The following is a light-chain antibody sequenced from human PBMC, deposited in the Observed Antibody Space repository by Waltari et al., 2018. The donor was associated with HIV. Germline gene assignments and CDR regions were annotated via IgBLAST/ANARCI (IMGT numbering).Light chain of an antibody. J-gene: IGKJ2*01. V-gene: IGKV1-5*03. CDR2: KAS. Sequence: DIQMTQSPSTLSASVGDRVTITCRASQDVKNWLAWYQQKSGKVPKLLIYKASNLEYGVSSRFSGSGSGTRFTLIIDSLQPDDFATYYCQQYNSDFYTFGQGTKLEI. CDR3: QQYNSDFYT. CDR1: QDVKNW.